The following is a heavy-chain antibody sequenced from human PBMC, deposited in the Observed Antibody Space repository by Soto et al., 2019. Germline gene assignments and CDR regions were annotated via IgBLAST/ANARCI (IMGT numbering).Heavy chain of an antibody. CDR1: GGSISSSSYY. V-gene: IGHV4-39*01. CDR2: IYYSGST. Sequence: LSLTCTVSGGSISSSSYYWGWIRQPPGKGLEWIGSIYYSGSTYYNPSLKSRVTISVDTSKNQFSLKLSSVTAADTAVYYCARAYSSGWGPSLYGMDVWGQGTTVTVSS. CDR3: ARAYSSGWGPSLYGMDV. D-gene: IGHD6-19*01. J-gene: IGHJ6*02.